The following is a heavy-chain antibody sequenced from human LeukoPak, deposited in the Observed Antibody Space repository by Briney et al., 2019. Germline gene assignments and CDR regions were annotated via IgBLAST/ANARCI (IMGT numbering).Heavy chain of an antibody. CDR1: GGSISYYH. D-gene: IGHD2-2*01. CDR2: IYYSGST. Sequence: SETLSLNCTVSGGSISYYHWSWLRQPPGKGLEWIGYIYYSGSTNYNPSLKSRVTISVDTSKNQFSLNLTSVTTADTAVYYCARVSCSSTSCPRRDALDVWGQGTMVTVSS. V-gene: IGHV4-59*01. CDR3: ARVSCSSTSCPRRDALDV. J-gene: IGHJ3*01.